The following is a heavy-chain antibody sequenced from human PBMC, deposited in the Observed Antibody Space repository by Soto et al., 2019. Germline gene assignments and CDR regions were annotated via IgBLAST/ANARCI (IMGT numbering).Heavy chain of an antibody. D-gene: IGHD2-2*02. Sequence: SETLSLTCTVSGGSISSYYWTWIRQPPGKGLEWIGYIYYSGSTNYNPSLKSRVTISVDTSKNQFSLKLSSVTAADTAVYYCARDVGYCISTSCYSWFDPWGQGTLVTVSS. CDR3: ARDVGYCISTSCYSWFDP. V-gene: IGHV4-59*01. J-gene: IGHJ5*02. CDR1: GGSISSYY. CDR2: IYYSGST.